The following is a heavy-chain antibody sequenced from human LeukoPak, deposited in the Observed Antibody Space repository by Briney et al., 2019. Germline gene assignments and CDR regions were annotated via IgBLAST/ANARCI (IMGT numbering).Heavy chain of an antibody. D-gene: IGHD5-24*01. Sequence: SVKVSCAASGIPFTTSSFGWVRQAPGQELQWLGRIITSLQIAKYAPQFHGRVTITADKSTNTVYLELRSLRSDDTAVYYCARGRNRVSATGTLDHWGQGTLVTVTS. J-gene: IGHJ4*02. CDR1: GIPFTTSS. CDR2: IITSLQIA. CDR3: ARGRNRVSATGTLDH. V-gene: IGHV1-69*04.